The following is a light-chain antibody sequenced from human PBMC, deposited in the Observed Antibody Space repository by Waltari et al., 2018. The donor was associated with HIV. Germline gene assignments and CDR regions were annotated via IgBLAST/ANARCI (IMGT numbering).Light chain of an antibody. CDR2: EVS. V-gene: IGLV2-23*02. CDR1: SSDVGTCKL. CDR3: CSYAGSTNWV. Sequence: QSALTQPASVSGSPGQSITISCTGTSSDVGTCKLVSWYQQRPGKAPKLIISEVSQRPAGVSNHFSGSKSANTASLTISGLQAEDEADYYCCSYAGSTNWVFGGGTKLTVL. J-gene: IGLJ3*02.